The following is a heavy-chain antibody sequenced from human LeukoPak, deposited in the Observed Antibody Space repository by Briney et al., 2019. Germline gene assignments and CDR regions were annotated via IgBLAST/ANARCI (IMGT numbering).Heavy chain of an antibody. CDR3: AIARITIFGVVES. Sequence: GGSLRLSCAASGFTFTSYTMNSVRQAPGKGLAWVSSISSSSNYIYYADSVKGRFTISRDNAKNSLYLQMNSLRAEDTAVYYCAIARITIFGVVESWGQGTLVTVSS. CDR1: GFTFTSYT. V-gene: IGHV3-21*01. CDR2: ISSSSNYI. D-gene: IGHD3-3*01. J-gene: IGHJ1*01.